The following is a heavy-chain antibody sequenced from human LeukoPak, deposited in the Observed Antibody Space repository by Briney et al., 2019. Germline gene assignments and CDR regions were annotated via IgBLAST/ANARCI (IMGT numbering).Heavy chain of an antibody. Sequence: SGPTLVKPTQCLPLTCIFSGFSLSTSGVGVGWIRQPPAKALEWLALIYWNDDERYSPSLKSRLTITKDTSKNQVVLTMTNMDPVDTATYYCAHGLKVVPAAGAVSFDYWGQGTLVTVSS. CDR1: GFSLSTSGVG. D-gene: IGHD2-2*01. CDR2: IYWNDDE. J-gene: IGHJ4*02. V-gene: IGHV2-5*01. CDR3: AHGLKVVPAAGAVSFDY.